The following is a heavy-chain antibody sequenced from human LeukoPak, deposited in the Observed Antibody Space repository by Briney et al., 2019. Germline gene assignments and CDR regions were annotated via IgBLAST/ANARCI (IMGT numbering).Heavy chain of an antibody. CDR1: GGTFSSYA. Sequence: SVKVSCKASGGTFSSYAISWVRQAPGQGLELMGRIIPIFGTANYAQKFQGRVTITADKSTSTAYMELSSLRSEDTAVYYCARDLRIQLWLSYFDYWGQGTLVTVSS. D-gene: IGHD5-18*01. V-gene: IGHV1-69*06. J-gene: IGHJ4*02. CDR3: ARDLRIQLWLSYFDY. CDR2: IIPIFGTA.